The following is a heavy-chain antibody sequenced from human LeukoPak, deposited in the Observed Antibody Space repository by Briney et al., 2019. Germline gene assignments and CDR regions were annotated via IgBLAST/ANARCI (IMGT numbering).Heavy chain of an antibody. CDR2: IYYAGST. D-gene: IGHD5-24*01. V-gene: IGHV4-59*12. J-gene: IGHJ5*02. Sequence: SETLSLTCGVSGGSISSYYWAWIRQAPGKGLEWIGYIYYAGSTNYNPSLKSRVTMSVDMSRNQFSLKLSSVTAADTAVYYCARDNSVRDEAWWFNPWGQGTLVTVSS. CDR3: ARDNSVRDEAWWFNP. CDR1: GGSISSYY.